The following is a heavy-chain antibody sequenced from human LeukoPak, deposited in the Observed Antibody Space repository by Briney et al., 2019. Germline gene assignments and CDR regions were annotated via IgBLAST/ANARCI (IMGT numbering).Heavy chain of an antibody. CDR3: ARRILLSGLDI. V-gene: IGHV3-66*01. CDR2: IYPSGTT. CDR1: GXIVSNNH. J-gene: IGHJ3*02. Sequence: GGSLRLSCAASGXIVSNNHMSWVRQAPGKGLEWVSVIYPSGTTQYADSVKGRFTISRDISKNTLYLQMNSLRDEDTAVYFCARRILLSGLDIWGQGTMVTVSS. D-gene: IGHD3-10*01.